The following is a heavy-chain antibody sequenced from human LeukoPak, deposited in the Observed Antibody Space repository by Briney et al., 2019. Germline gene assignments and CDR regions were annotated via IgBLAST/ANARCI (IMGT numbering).Heavy chain of an antibody. Sequence: GGSLRLSCAASRFTFSSYAMSWLRQARGKGLEWVSAISGSGGSTYYADSVKGRFTISRDNSKNTLYLQMNSLRAEDTAVYYCAKDRGYDYYDSSGYYGYWGQGTLVTVSS. D-gene: IGHD3-22*01. CDR1: RFTFSSYA. V-gene: IGHV3-23*01. CDR3: AKDRGYDYYDSSGYYGY. J-gene: IGHJ4*02. CDR2: ISGSGGST.